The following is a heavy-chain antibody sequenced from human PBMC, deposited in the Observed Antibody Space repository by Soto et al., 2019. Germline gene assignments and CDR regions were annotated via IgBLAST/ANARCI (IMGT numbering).Heavy chain of an antibody. D-gene: IGHD3-22*01. V-gene: IGHV3-7*04. CDR2: INVDGREE. Sequence: EVQLVESGGGLVQPGGSLRLSCAASGVTFSSFWMTWVRQAPGKGLEWVANINVDGREEYYGDSVKGRFTISRDNAKNSLYLQINSLRAEETAVYYCARAFYYDISGHYYYYALDVWGPGTTVTVSS. CDR3: ARAFYYDISGHYYYYALDV. CDR1: GVTFSSFW. J-gene: IGHJ6*02.